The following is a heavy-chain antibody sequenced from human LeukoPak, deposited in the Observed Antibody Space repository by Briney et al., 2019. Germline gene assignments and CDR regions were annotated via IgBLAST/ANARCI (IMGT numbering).Heavy chain of an antibody. D-gene: IGHD3-22*01. V-gene: IGHV7-4-1*02. J-gene: IGHJ4*02. CDR1: GYTFTRYA. CDR2: INTNSGKP. CDR3: ARNYYDSSGNGNYLDY. Sequence: GASVKVSCKASGYTFTRYAMNWVRQAPGQGLEWMGWINTNSGKPTYAQGFTGRFVFSMDTSVSTAYLRISSLKAGDTAVYYCARNYYDSSGNGNYLDYWGQGTLVTVSS.